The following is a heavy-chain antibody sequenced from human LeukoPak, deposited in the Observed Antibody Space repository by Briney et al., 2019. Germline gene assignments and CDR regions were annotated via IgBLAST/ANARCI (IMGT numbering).Heavy chain of an antibody. CDR3: AKELYGNPSGY. Sequence: GGSRRLSCAASGFTLRSSAMSWVRQAPGKGLEWVSAISGDGGTISYAASVRGRFTISRDNAKNTLFLQMSSLRAGDTALYYCAKELYGNPSGYWGQGTRVTVSS. J-gene: IGHJ4*02. V-gene: IGHV3-23*01. CDR2: ISGDGGTI. D-gene: IGHD2-8*01. CDR1: GFTLRSSA.